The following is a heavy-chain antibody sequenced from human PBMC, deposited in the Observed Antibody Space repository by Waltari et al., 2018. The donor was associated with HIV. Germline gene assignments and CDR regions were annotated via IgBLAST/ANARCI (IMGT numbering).Heavy chain of an antibody. J-gene: IGHJ4*02. Sequence: EVRLVESGGGLVQTGGSLRLSCAASGFTLSSYWMHWVRRAPGKGLVWVSRINSDGSTKSYADSVKGRFTISRDNAKNTLYLQMNSLRAEDTVVYYCAKGGANPIDYWGQGTLVTVSS. V-gene: IGHV3-74*01. D-gene: IGHD1-26*01. CDR3: AKGGANPIDY. CDR2: INSDGSTK. CDR1: GFTLSSYW.